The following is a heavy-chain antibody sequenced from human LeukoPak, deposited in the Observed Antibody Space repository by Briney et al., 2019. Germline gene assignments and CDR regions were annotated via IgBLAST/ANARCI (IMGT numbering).Heavy chain of an antibody. D-gene: IGHD4-17*01. CDR2: ISWNSGSI. CDR3: AKGDSTVTTSYYFDY. CDR1: GFTFDDYA. V-gene: IGHV3-9*01. Sequence: GGSLRLSCAASGFTFDDYAMHWVRQAPGKGLEWVSGISWNSGSIGYADSVKGRFTISRDNAKNSLYLQMNRLRAEDTALYCCAKGDSTVTTSYYFDYWGQGTLVTVSS. J-gene: IGHJ4*02.